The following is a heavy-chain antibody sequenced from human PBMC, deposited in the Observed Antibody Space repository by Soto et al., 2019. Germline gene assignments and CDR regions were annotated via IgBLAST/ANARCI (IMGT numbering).Heavy chain of an antibody. CDR3: AKSKSIWEKYCTNGVCYHANPFDY. CDR2: IYYSGST. D-gene: IGHD2-8*01. V-gene: IGHV4-59*01. CDR1: GGSISSYY. Sequence: SETLSLTCTVSGGSISSYYWSWIRQPPGKGLEWIGYIYYSGSTNYNPSLKSRVTISVDTSKNQFSLKLSSVTAADTAVYYCAKSKSIWEKYCTNGVCYHANPFDYWGQGTLVTVSS. J-gene: IGHJ4*02.